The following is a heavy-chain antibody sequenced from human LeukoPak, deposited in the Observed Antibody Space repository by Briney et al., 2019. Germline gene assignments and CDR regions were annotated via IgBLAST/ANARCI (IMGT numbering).Heavy chain of an antibody. Sequence: SEALSLTCTVSGDSISSSDYYWGWVRQPPGKGLGWIGTISYSGSTYYNPSLQSRVTISVDTSKNQFSLKLSSVTAADTAVYYCARGSRRLADFHYWGQGTLVTVSS. CDR3: ARGSRRLADFHY. V-gene: IGHV4-39*01. CDR2: ISYSGST. D-gene: IGHD1-26*01. CDR1: GDSISSSDYY. J-gene: IGHJ4*02.